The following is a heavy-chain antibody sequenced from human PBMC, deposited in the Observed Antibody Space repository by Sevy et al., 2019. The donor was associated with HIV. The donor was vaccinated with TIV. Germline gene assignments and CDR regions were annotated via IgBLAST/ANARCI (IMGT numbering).Heavy chain of an antibody. Sequence: GGSLRLSGAASGFTFSANWMNWVRQAPGKGLEWVANIKADGSDKHYVDSVEGRFTISRDNAKNLLFLQMNSLRVEDTAVYYCAHETFGRFESWGQGTLVTVSS. CDR2: IKADGSDK. J-gene: IGHJ4*02. CDR3: AHETFGRFES. CDR1: GFTFSANW. V-gene: IGHV3-7*01. D-gene: IGHD3-16*01.